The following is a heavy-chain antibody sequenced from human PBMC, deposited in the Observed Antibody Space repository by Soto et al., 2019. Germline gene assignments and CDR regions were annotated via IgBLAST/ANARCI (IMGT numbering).Heavy chain of an antibody. CDR2: IYYSGST. CDR3: ARDRGYDILTGYFDY. CDR1: GGSISSYY. J-gene: IGHJ4*02. Sequence: QVQLQESGPGLVKPSETLSLTCTVSGGSISSYYWSWIRQPPGKGLERIGYIYYSGSTNYNPSLKSRVTKAVDTSKNHFSLKVSAVTAADTAIYYCARDRGYDILTGYFDYWGQGTLVTVSS. V-gene: IGHV4-59*12. D-gene: IGHD3-9*01.